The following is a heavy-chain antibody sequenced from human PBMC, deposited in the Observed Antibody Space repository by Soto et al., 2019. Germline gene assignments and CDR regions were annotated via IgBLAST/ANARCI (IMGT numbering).Heavy chain of an antibody. CDR1: GGTFSSYT. Sequence: SVKVSCKASGGTFSSYTISWVRQAPGQGLEWMGGIIPILGIANYAQKFQGRVTITADKSTSTAYMELSSLRSEDTAVYYCAREGRNSIYYYYYMDVWGKGTTVTVSS. V-gene: IGHV1-69*10. CDR3: AREGRNSIYYYYYMDV. CDR2: IIPILGIA. D-gene: IGHD2-21*01. J-gene: IGHJ6*03.